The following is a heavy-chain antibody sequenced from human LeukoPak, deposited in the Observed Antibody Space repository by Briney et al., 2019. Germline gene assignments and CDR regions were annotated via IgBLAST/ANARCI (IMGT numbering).Heavy chain of an antibody. J-gene: IGHJ4*02. Sequence: GGSLRLSCTASGFTFGDYAMSWFRQAPGKGLEWVGFIRSKAYGGTTEYAASVKGRFTISRDDSKSIAYLQMNSLKTEDTAVYYCTRGISTSWYYFDYWGQGTLVTVSS. V-gene: IGHV3-49*03. CDR2: IRSKAYGGTT. CDR3: TRGISTSWYYFDY. D-gene: IGHD2-2*01. CDR1: GFTFGDYA.